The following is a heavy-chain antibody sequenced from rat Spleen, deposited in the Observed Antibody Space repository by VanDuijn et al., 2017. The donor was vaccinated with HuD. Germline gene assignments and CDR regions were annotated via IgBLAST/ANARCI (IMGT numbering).Heavy chain of an antibody. V-gene: IGHV5-29*01. J-gene: IGHJ2*01. CDR2: ISYGDSSGHSNT. D-gene: IGHD1-9*01. CDR1: GFTFSDYF. Sequence: EVQLVESDGGLVQPGRSLKLSCAASGFTFSDYFMAWVRQAPAKGLEWVATISYGDSSGHSNTYYRDSGKGRFTISRDNAKSTLSLQMDSLRSEDTATYYCARRHYGYTDYFDYWGQGVMVTVSS. CDR3: ARRHYGYTDYFDY.